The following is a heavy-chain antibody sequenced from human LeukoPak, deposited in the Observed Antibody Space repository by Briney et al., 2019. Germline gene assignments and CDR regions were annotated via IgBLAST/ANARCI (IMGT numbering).Heavy chain of an antibody. CDR1: GGTFSSYA. CDR3: ARGIGYSYGSFDY. J-gene: IGHJ4*02. Sequence: SVKVSCKASGGTFSSYAISWVRQAPGQELEWMGRIIPILGIANYAQKFQGRVTITADKSTSTAYMELSSLRSEDTAVYYCARGIGYSYGSFDYWGQGTLVTVSS. V-gene: IGHV1-69*04. CDR2: IIPILGIA. D-gene: IGHD5-18*01.